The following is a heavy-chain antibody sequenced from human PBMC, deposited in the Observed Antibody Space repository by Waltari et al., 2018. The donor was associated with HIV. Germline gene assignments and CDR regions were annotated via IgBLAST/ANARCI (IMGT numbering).Heavy chain of an antibody. Sequence: EVQLVESGGGLVQPGGSLRLSCAASGFTVSSNYMSWVRQAPGKGLEWVSVIYSGGSTYYADSVKGRFTISRHNSKNTLYLQMNSLRAEDTAVYYCARGYYYDSSGHRYFQHWGQGTLVTVSS. D-gene: IGHD3-22*01. CDR1: GFTVSSNY. CDR2: IYSGGST. J-gene: IGHJ1*01. CDR3: ARGYYYDSSGHRYFQH. V-gene: IGHV3-53*04.